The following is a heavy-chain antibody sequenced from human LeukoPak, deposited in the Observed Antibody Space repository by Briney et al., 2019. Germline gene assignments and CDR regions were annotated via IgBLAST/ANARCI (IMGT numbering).Heavy chain of an antibody. J-gene: IGHJ4*02. V-gene: IGHV4-61*02. D-gene: IGHD3/OR15-3a*01. CDR1: GGSISSGSYY. CDR3: ARQAGSGLFILP. CDR2: IYTSGST. Sequence: SQTLSLTCTVSGGSISSGSYYWSWIRQPAGKGLEWIGRIYTSGSTNYNPSLKSRVTISVDTSKNQFSLKLTSVTAADTAVYYCARQAGSGLFILPGGQGTLVTVSS.